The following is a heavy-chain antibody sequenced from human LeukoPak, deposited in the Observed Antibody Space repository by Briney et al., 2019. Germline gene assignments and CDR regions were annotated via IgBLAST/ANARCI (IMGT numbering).Heavy chain of an antibody. CDR3: ARGKLGYYYYHMDA. D-gene: IGHD3-3*02. J-gene: IGHJ6*03. Sequence: GASVKVSCKASGYTFTSYAISWVRQAPGQGLEWMGGIIPIYGTPHSAQKFQGRVTITTDESTSTAFMDLSSLRSEDTAVYYCARGKLGYYYYHMDAWGKGTTVTVSS. V-gene: IGHV1-69*05. CDR2: IIPIYGTP. CDR1: GYTFTSYA.